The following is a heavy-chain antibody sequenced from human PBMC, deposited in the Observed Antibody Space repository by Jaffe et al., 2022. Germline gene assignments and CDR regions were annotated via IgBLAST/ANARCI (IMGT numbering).Heavy chain of an antibody. CDR2: INTNTGNP. CDR1: GYTFTSYA. V-gene: IGHV7-4-1*02. Sequence: QVQLVQSGSELKKPGASVKVSCKASGYTFTSYAMNWVRQAPGQGLEWMGWINTNTGNPTYAQGFTGRFVFSLDTSVSTAYLQISSLKAEDTAVYYCARDYSSGWPLEPIAFDIWGQGTMVTVSS. CDR3: ARDYSSGWPLEPIAFDI. J-gene: IGHJ3*02. D-gene: IGHD6-19*01.